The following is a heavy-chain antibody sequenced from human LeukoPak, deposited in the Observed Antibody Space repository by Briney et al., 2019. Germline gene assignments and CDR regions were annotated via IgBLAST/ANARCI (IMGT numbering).Heavy chain of an antibody. CDR1: GFTFSSYA. CDR2: ISGSGGST. V-gene: IGHV3-23*01. D-gene: IGHD3-10*01. J-gene: IGHJ4*02. Sequence: AGGSLRLSCAASGFTFSSYAMSWVRQAPGKGLEWVSAISGSGGSTYYADSVKGRFTISRDNSKNTLYLQMNSLRAEDTAVYYCAKDPYGSGSYGKSFDYWGRGTLVTVSS. CDR3: AKDPYGSGSYGKSFDY.